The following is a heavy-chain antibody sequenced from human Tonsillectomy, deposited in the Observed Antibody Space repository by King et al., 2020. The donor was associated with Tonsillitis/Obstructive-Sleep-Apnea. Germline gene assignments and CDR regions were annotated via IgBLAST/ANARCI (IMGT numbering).Heavy chain of an antibody. CDR3: ARDAGYSYGSTDY. CDR1: GGSVSSGSYY. J-gene: IGHJ4*02. D-gene: IGHD5-18*01. CDR2: IYYSGST. Sequence: VQLQESGPGLVKPSETLSLTCTVSGGSVSSGSYYWSWIRQPPGKGLEWTGYIYYSGSTNYNPSLKSRVTISVDTSKNQFSLKLSSVTAADTAVYYCARDAGYSYGSTDYWGQGTLVTVSS. V-gene: IGHV4-61*01.